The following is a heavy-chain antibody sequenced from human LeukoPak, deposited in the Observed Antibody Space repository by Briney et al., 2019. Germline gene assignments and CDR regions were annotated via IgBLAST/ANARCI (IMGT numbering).Heavy chain of an antibody. CDR2: ISAYNGNT. CDR1: GYTFTSYG. J-gene: IGHJ4*02. D-gene: IGHD3-16*02. V-gene: IGHV1-18*01. CDR3: ARTRVTFGGVIDNFDY. Sequence: GASVKVSCKASGYTFTSYGISWVRQAPGQGLEWMGWISAYNGNTSYAQKLQGRVTMTTDTSTSTAYMELRSLRSDDTAVYYCARTRVTFGGVIDNFDYWGQGTLVTVSS.